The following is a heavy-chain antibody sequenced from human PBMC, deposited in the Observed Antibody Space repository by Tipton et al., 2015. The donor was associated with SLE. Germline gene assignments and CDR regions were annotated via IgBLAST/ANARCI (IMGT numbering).Heavy chain of an antibody. J-gene: IGHJ4*02. CDR2: IYYSGST. CDR3: ATPSTTLGGSGWH. CDR1: GGSISSSSYY. V-gene: IGHV4-39*07. Sequence: TLSPTCTVSGGSISSSSYYWGWIRQPPGKGLEWIGSIYYSGSTYYNPSLKSRVTISVDTSKNQFSLKLSSVTAADTAVYYCATPSTTLGGSGWHWGQGTLVTVSS. D-gene: IGHD2-15*01.